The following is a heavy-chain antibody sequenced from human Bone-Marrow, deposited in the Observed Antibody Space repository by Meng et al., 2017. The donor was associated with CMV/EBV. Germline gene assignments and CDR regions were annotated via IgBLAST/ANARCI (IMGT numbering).Heavy chain of an antibody. CDR3: ARDEPTTVADFDY. D-gene: IGHD4-11*01. CDR2: IISIFGTA. Sequence: KASGGTFSSYAISWVRQAPGQGLEWMGGIISIFGTANYAQKFQGRVTITADESTSTAYMELSSLRSEDTAVYYCARDEPTTVADFDYWGQGTLVTVSS. J-gene: IGHJ4*02. V-gene: IGHV1-69*01. CDR1: GGTFSSYA.